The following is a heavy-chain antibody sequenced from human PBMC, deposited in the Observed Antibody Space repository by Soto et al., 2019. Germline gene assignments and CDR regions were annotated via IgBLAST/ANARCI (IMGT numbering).Heavy chain of an antibody. Sequence: QVQLVESGGGVVQPGRSLRLSCAASGFTFSSYGKHWVRHAPGKGLEWVALIWYDGSNKYYADSVKGRFTVSRDNSKNTLYLQMNSLRAEDTAVYYCARLSGSILKGGVDVWGQGTTVTVS. V-gene: IGHV3-33*01. CDR3: ARLSGSILKGGVDV. CDR2: IWYDGSNK. CDR1: GFTFSSYG. D-gene: IGHD1-20*01. J-gene: IGHJ6*02.